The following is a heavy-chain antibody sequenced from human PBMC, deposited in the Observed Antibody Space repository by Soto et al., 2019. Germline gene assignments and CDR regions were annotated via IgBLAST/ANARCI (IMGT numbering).Heavy chain of an antibody. CDR3: AKDAVSGDGVWLMDH. D-gene: IGHD4-17*01. CDR1: GFTFASYA. J-gene: IGHJ4*02. V-gene: IGHV3-23*01. CDR2: LYGNSGGI. Sequence: EVQLLESGGGLVQPGGSLRLSCAASGFTFASYAMTWVRQAPGKGLESVAGLYGNSGGIQYSDSVKGRFTISRDNSKNIVYLQMNSLRVEDTAVYFCAKDAVSGDGVWLMDHWGQGTLVTVSS.